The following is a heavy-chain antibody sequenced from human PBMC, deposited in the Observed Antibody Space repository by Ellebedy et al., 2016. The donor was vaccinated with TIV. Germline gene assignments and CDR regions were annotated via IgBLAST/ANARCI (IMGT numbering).Heavy chain of an antibody. Sequence: GESLKISCAASGFTFSAYCMHWVRQVPGKGLVCVSRLHTDGRSVDYADSVKGRFTISRDNAKNTLYLQMNSLRAEDSAVYYCVRDHNRKFNYWGQGTLITVSS. D-gene: IGHD1-14*01. CDR1: GFTFSAYC. V-gene: IGHV3-74*01. CDR2: LHTDGRSV. J-gene: IGHJ4*02. CDR3: VRDHNRKFNY.